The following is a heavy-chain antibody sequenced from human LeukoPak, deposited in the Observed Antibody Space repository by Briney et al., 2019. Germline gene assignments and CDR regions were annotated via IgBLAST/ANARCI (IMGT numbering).Heavy chain of an antibody. Sequence: ASVQVSCKASGYTFTEHYLYWVRQAPGQGLEWVGGIIPVLNTTNYAQRFQGRITITAHESTSTAYMELRSLRSEDTAIYYCAYYVWGSFRRWGNWLDPWGQGTLVIVSS. V-gene: IGHV1-69*13. CDR3: AYYVWGSFRRWGNWLDP. CDR1: GYTFTEHY. J-gene: IGHJ5*02. CDR2: IIPVLNTT. D-gene: IGHD3-16*02.